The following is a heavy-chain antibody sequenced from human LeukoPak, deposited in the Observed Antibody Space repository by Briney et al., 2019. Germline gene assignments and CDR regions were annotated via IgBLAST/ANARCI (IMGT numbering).Heavy chain of an antibody. D-gene: IGHD6-6*01. CDR2: IYYSGST. J-gene: IGHJ4*02. Sequence: SSETLSLTCTVSGGSISSYYWSWIRQPPGKGLEWIGYIYYSGSTNYNPSLKSRGTISVDTSKNQFSLNLNSVTAADTAVYYCARQGAKGSSWYFDSWGQGTLVTVSS. CDR1: GGSISSYY. CDR3: ARQGAKGSSWYFDS. V-gene: IGHV4-59*08.